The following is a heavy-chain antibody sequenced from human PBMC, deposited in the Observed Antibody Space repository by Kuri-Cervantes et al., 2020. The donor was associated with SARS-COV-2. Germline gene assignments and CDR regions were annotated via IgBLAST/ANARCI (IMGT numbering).Heavy chain of an antibody. CDR2: ISAYNGNT. CDR3: ARGGQYYDFWSGYPTDYYYYYMDV. CDR1: GYTFTSYG. Sequence: ASVKVSCKASGYTFTSYGISWVRQAPGQGLEWMGWISAYNGNTNYAQKLQGRVTMTTDTSTSTAYMELRSLRSDDTAVYYCARGGQYYDFWSGYPTDYYYYYMDVWGKGTTVTVSS. D-gene: IGHD3-3*01. V-gene: IGHV1-18*01. J-gene: IGHJ6*03.